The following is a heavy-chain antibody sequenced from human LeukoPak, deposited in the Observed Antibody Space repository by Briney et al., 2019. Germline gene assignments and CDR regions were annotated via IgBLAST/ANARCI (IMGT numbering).Heavy chain of an antibody. Sequence: SETLSLTGTVSGGSTSSYYWSWIRQPPGKGLEWIGYIYYSGSTNYNPSLKSRVTISVDTSKNQFSLKLSSVSAADTAVYYCARHKYGNLDYWGQGTLVTVSS. CDR3: ARHKYGNLDY. J-gene: IGHJ4*02. CDR2: IYYSGST. CDR1: GGSTSSYY. D-gene: IGHD2/OR15-2a*01. V-gene: IGHV4-59*08.